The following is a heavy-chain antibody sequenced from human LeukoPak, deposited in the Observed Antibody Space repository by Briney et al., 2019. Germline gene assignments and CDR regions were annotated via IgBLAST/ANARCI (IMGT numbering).Heavy chain of an antibody. V-gene: IGHV3-23*01. J-gene: IGHJ4*02. Sequence: GGSLRLPCAASGFTLSTYAMSWVRQAPGKGLEWVSAVRGTGSNTYYADSVKGRFTISRDNSKNTLYLQMNSLRAEDTAIYYCAKTSRVNSGYDSPFDYWGQGTLVTVSS. CDR3: AKTSRVNSGYDSPFDY. CDR1: GFTLSTYA. D-gene: IGHD5-12*01. CDR2: VRGTGSNT.